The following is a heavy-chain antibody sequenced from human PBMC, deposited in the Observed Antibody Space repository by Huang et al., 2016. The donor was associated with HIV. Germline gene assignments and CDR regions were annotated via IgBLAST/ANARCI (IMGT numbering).Heavy chain of an antibody. CDR1: GFTFSSYP. CDR2: VSSTGTNK. V-gene: IGHV3-30-3*01. D-gene: IGHD6-13*01. Sequence: QVHLVESGGGVVQPGRSLRLSCAASGFTFSSYPMHWVRQGPGKGLEWVASVSSTGTNKYYGDSVKGRVTISRDNSRNRLYLQMNSLRAEDTCIYYCASATPSPTLVLYYYYYMDVWGKGTTVAVFS. J-gene: IGHJ6*03. CDR3: ASATPSPTLVLYYYYYMDV.